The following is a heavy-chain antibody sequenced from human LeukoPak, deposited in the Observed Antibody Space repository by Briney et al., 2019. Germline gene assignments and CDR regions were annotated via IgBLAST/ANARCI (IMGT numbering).Heavy chain of an antibody. CDR2: IGYDGSNK. Sequence: GGSLRLSCAASGFTFSSYGMHWVRQAPGKGLEWVAFIGYDGSNKYYADSVKGRFTISRDNSKNTLYLQMNSLRAEETAVYYCAKDSISYGGFDCWGQGTLVTVSS. D-gene: IGHD3-3*02. CDR1: GFTFSSYG. J-gene: IGHJ4*02. V-gene: IGHV3-30*02. CDR3: AKDSISYGGFDC.